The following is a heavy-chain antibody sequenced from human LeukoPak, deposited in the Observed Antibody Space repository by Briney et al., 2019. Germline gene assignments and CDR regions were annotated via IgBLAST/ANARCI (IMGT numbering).Heavy chain of an antibody. CDR2: MNPNSGNT. CDR1: GYTFTGYY. Sequence: ASVKVSCKASGYTFTGYYMHWVRQAPGQGLEWMGWMNPNSGNTGYAQKFQGRVTMTRNTSISTAYMELSSLRSEDTAVYYCARGPLYYDFWSGYYSFYYYYMDVWGKGTTVTVSS. D-gene: IGHD3-3*01. V-gene: IGHV1-8*02. CDR3: ARGPLYYDFWSGYYSFYYYYMDV. J-gene: IGHJ6*03.